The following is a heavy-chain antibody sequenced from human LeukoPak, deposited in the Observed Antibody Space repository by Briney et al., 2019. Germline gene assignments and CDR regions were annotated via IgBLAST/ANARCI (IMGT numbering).Heavy chain of an antibody. CDR1: GYSFTTYW. CDR2: IYPGDSDT. D-gene: IGHD3-22*01. V-gene: IGHV5-51*01. CDR3: ARLYDSSGYSHFDY. J-gene: IGHJ4*02. Sequence: GESLKISCKGSGYSFTTYWIGWVRQMLGKGLEWMGIIYPGDSDTRYSPSFQGQVTISADKSFTTAYLQWSSLKASDTAIYYCARLYDSSGYSHFDYWGQGTLVTVSS.